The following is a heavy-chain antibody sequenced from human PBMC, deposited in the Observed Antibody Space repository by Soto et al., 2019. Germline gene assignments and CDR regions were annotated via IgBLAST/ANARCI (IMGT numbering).Heavy chain of an antibody. Sequence: GGSLRLSCTASGFTFGDYAMSWVRQAPGKGLEWVGFIRSKAYGGTTEYAASVKGRFTISRDDSKSIAYLQMNSLKTEDTAVYYCTRGRRHIAAAAPGAFDIWGQGTMVTVSS. CDR3: TRGRRHIAAAAPGAFDI. CDR2: IRSKAYGGTT. V-gene: IGHV3-49*04. J-gene: IGHJ3*02. CDR1: GFTFGDYA. D-gene: IGHD6-13*01.